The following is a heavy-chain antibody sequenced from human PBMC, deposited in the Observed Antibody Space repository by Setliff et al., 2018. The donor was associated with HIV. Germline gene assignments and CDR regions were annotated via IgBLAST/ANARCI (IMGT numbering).Heavy chain of an antibody. D-gene: IGHD7-27*01. CDR3: ARVPNWGRVDYYYYYMDV. CDR1: GGTFSSYA. Sequence: RASVKVSCKASGGTFSSYAISWVRQAPGQGLEWMGGIIPIFGTANYAQKFQGRVTITADESTSTAYMELSSLRSEDTAVYYCARVPNWGRVDYYYYYMDVWGKGTTVTVSS. CDR2: IIPIFGTA. V-gene: IGHV1-69*13. J-gene: IGHJ6*03.